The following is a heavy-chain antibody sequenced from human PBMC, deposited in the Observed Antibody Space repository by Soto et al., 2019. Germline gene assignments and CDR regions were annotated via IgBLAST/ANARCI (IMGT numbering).Heavy chain of an antibody. D-gene: IGHD3-10*01. CDR3: AREGRYYASGRFWWFDP. CDR2: INHSGST. J-gene: IGHJ5*02. CDR1: GGSFSDYY. Sequence: SETLSLTCAVYGGSFSDYYWCWIRQPPGKGLEWIGEINHSGSTNYNPSLKSRVTISVDTSKNQFSLKLSSVTAADTAVYYCAREGRYYASGRFWWFDPWGQGTLVTVSS. V-gene: IGHV4-34*01.